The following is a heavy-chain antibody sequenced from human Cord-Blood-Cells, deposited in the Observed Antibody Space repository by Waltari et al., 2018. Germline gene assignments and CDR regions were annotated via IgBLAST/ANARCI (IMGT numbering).Heavy chain of an antibody. J-gene: IGHJ6*02. V-gene: IGHV4-4*02. Sequence: QVQLQESGPGLVKPSGTLSLTCAVSGGSISSSNWWSWVRQPPGKGLEWIGEIYHSGSTNYNPSLKSRVTISVDKSKSQCSLKLSSVTAADTAVYYCAREVCSSTSCYFDGYYYYGMDVWGQGTTVTVSS. D-gene: IGHD2-2*01. CDR3: AREVCSSTSCYFDGYYYYGMDV. CDR1: GGSISSSNW. CDR2: IYHSGST.